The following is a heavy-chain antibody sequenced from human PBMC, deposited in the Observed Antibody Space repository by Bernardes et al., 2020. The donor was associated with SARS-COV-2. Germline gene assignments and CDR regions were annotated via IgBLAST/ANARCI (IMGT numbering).Heavy chain of an antibody. CDR1: GVSIGSSNYY. CDR2: VYSGGNS. D-gene: IGHD2-21*01. CDR3: AGSSCGIDCYIGGLRSWDYGMDV. J-gene: IGHJ6*02. V-gene: IGHV4-39*01. Sequence: LSLTFTFTGVSIGSSNYYWGLLRQAPGKGLAWLGSVYSGGNSYYNPSLQSRVSESVDTSRNQFSLRLNFVTAADTAVYYCAGSSCGIDCYIGGLRSWDYGMDVWGPGTTVTVSS.